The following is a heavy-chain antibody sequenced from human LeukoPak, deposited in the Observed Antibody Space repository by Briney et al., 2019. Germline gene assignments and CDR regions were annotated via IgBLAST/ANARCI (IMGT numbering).Heavy chain of an antibody. CDR3: ARSTWNGDAFDI. V-gene: IGHV4-34*01. CDR2: INHSGST. CDR1: GGSFSGYY. J-gene: IGHJ3*02. Sequence: SETLSLTCAVYGGSFSGYYWSWIRNPQGKGLDWIGEINHSGSTNYNPSLKSRVTISVDTSKNQFSLKLSSVTAADTAVYYCARSTWNGDAFDIWGQGTMVTVSS. D-gene: IGHD1-1*01.